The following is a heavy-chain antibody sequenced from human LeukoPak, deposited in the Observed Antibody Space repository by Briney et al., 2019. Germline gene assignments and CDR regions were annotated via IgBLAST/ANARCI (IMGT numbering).Heavy chain of an antibody. CDR3: ARAQPGSGFLDY. CDR2: INHSGST. Sequence: TSETLSLTCAVCGGSFSGYYWSWIRQPPGKGLEWIGEINHSGSTNHNPSLKSRVTISVDTSKNQFSLKLSSVTAADTAVYYCARAQPGSGFLDYWGQGTLVTVSS. D-gene: IGHD3-10*01. J-gene: IGHJ4*02. CDR1: GGSFSGYY. V-gene: IGHV4-34*01.